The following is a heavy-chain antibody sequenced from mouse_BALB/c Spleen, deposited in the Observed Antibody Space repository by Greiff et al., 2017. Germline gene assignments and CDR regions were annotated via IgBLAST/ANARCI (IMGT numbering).Heavy chain of an antibody. D-gene: IGHD1-1*01. V-gene: IGHV5-6*02. CDR2: ISSGGSYT. CDR3: ARHRGTVVEDYFDY. J-gene: IGHJ2*01. CDR1: GFTFSSYG. Sequence: EVMLVESGGDLVKPGGSLKLSCAASGFTFSSYGMSWVRQTPDKRLEWVATISSGGSYTYYPDSVKGRFTISRDNAKNTLYLQMSSLKSEDTAMYYCARHRGTVVEDYFDYWGQGTTLTVSS.